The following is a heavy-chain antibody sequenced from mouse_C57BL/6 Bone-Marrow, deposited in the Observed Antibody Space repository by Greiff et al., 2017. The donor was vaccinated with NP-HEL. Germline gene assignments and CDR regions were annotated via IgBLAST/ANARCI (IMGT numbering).Heavy chain of an antibody. Sequence: VQLQQSGGGLVKPGGSLKLSCAASGFTFSDYGMHWVRQAPEKGLEWVAYISSGSSTIYYADTVKGRFTISRDNAKNTLFLQMTSLRSEDTAMYYCARLITTVVATEGYYFDYWGQGTTLTVSS. V-gene: IGHV5-17*01. J-gene: IGHJ2*01. CDR2: ISSGSSTI. CDR1: GFTFSDYG. CDR3: ARLITTVVATEGYYFDY. D-gene: IGHD1-1*01.